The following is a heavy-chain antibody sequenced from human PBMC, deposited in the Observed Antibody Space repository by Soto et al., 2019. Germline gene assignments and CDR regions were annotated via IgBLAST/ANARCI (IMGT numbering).Heavy chain of an antibody. CDR1: GFTFSSYA. CDR2: ISGSGGST. Sequence: GESLKISCAASGFTFSSYAMSWVRQAPGKGLEWVSAISGSGGSTYYADSVKGRFTISRDNSKNTLYLQMNSLRAEDTAVYYCAKSQWELLGMDVWGQGTTVTVSS. V-gene: IGHV3-23*01. CDR3: AKSQWELLGMDV. D-gene: IGHD1-26*01. J-gene: IGHJ6*02.